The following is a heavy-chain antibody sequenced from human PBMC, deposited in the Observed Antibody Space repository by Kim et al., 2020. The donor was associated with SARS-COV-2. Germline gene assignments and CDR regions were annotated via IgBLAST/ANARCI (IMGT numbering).Heavy chain of an antibody. V-gene: IGHV3-33*06. Sequence: DSVKGRFTISRDNSKNTLYLQMNSLRAEDTAVYYCAKDHYYGSGRGYSDYWGQGTLVTVSS. D-gene: IGHD3-10*01. CDR3: AKDHYYGSGRGYSDY. J-gene: IGHJ4*02.